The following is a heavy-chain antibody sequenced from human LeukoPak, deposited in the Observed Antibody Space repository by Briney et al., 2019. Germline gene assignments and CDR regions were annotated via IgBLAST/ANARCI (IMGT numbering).Heavy chain of an antibody. Sequence: GASVKVSCKASGGTFSSYAISWVRQAPGQGLEWMGGIIPIFGTANYAQKFQGRVTITADKSTSTAYMELSSLRSEDTAVYYCARDSYGSGSYSNYYYYYMDVWGKGTTVTVSS. CDR1: GGTFSSYA. CDR2: IIPIFGTA. V-gene: IGHV1-69*06. D-gene: IGHD3-10*01. J-gene: IGHJ6*03. CDR3: ARDSYGSGSYSNYYYYYMDV.